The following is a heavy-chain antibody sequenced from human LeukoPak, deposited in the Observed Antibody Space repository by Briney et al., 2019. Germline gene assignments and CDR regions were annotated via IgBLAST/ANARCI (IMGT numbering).Heavy chain of an antibody. Sequence: DPSETLSLTCTVSGGSISPYYWSWIRQPPGKRLEWIGYIYYSGTTNYNPSLKSRVTMSVDTSNNHLSLRLTSVTAADTALYYCARHSYNYYGLDVWGQGTTITVSS. CDR1: GGSISPYY. CDR3: ARHSYNYYGLDV. CDR2: IYYSGTT. V-gene: IGHV4-59*08. J-gene: IGHJ6*02.